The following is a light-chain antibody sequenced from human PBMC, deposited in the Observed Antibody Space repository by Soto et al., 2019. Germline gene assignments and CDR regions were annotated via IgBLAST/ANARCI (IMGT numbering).Light chain of an antibody. V-gene: IGKV1-39*01. CDR1: QSISSY. Sequence: DIQMTQSPSSLSASVGDRVTITCRASQSISSYLNWYQQKPGKAPKLLIYAASSLQSGVPSRFSGSGSGTDFTLTISSLQPEYFANYYCQQSYSTPFTFGGGTKVEI. J-gene: IGKJ4*01. CDR2: AAS. CDR3: QQSYSTPFT.